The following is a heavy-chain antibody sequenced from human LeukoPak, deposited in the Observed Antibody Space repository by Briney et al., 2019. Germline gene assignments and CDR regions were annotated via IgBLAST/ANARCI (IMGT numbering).Heavy chain of an antibody. V-gene: IGHV1-46*01. CDR3: ARITMVRGVITPSDY. CDR2: INPSGGST. CDR1: GYTFTSYY. J-gene: IGHJ4*02. Sequence: ASVKVSCKASGYTFTSYYMHWVRQAPGQGLEWMGIINPSGGSTSYAQKFQGRVTMTRDTSTSTVYMELSSLRSEDTAVYYCARITMVRGVITPSDYWGQGTLVTVSS. D-gene: IGHD3-10*01.